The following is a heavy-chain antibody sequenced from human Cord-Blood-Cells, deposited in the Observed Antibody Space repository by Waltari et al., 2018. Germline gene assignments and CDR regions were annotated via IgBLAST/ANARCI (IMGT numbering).Heavy chain of an antibody. J-gene: IGHJ4*02. V-gene: IGHV3-33*01. D-gene: IGHD2-15*01. Sequence: QVQLVESGGGVVQPGRSLRLSCSASGFNFSSHCMNWVRQAPGKGMEWVAVIWYDGSNKYYAGSVKGRFTISRDNSKNTLYLQMNSLRAEDTAVYYCARRYCSGGSCYSDYWGQGTLVTVSS. CDR3: ARRYCSGGSCYSDY. CDR2: IWYDGSNK. CDR1: GFNFSSHC.